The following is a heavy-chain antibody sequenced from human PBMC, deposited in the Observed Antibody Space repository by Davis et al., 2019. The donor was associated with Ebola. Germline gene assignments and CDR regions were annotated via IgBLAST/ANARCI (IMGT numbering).Heavy chain of an antibody. J-gene: IGHJ4*02. Sequence: GESLKISCAASGFTFSSYSMNWVRQAPGKGLEWVSCISSSSSYIYYADSVKGRFTISRDNAKNSLYLQMNSLRAEDTAVYYCARPSGSYPNHLFDYWGQGTLVTVSS. V-gene: IGHV3-21*01. CDR1: GFTFSSYS. D-gene: IGHD1-26*01. CDR2: ISSSSSYI. CDR3: ARPSGSYPNHLFDY.